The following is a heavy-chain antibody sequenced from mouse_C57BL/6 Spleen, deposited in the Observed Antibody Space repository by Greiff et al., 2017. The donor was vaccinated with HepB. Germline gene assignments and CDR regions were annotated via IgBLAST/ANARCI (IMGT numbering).Heavy chain of an antibody. J-gene: IGHJ2*01. V-gene: IGHV1-50*01. Sequence: QVQLQQPGAELVKPGASVKLSCKASGYTFTSYWMQWVKQRPGQGLEWIGEIDPSDSYTNYNQKFKGKATLTVDTSSSTAYMQLSSLTSEDSAVYYCARKERYDYGFDCWGKGTTLAVSS. D-gene: IGHD2-4*01. CDR2: IDPSDSYT. CDR3: ARKERYDYGFDC. CDR1: GYTFTSYW.